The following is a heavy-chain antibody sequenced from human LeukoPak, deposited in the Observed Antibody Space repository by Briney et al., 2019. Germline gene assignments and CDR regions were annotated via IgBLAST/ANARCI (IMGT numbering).Heavy chain of an antibody. V-gene: IGHV3-15*05. CDR3: ADTGGALLRDS. CDR1: GFTFSNAW. CDR2: IKSKTDGGTT. D-gene: IGHD1-26*01. J-gene: IGHJ4*02. Sequence: PGGSLRLSCAASGFTFSNAWMSWVRQAPGKGLEWVGRIKSKTDGGTTDYAAPVKGRFTISREDSKNTLYLQMNSLKIEDTAVYYCADTGGALLRDSWGQGTLVTVSS.